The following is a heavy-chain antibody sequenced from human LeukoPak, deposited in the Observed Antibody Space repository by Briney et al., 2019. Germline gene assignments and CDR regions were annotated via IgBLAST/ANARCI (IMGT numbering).Heavy chain of an antibody. J-gene: IGHJ4*02. CDR1: GYTFTGYY. V-gene: IGHV1-2*02. CDR2: INPNSGGT. D-gene: IGHD1-26*01. CDR3: ARVCGSYSPPDY. Sequence: ASVKVSCKASGYTFTGYYMHWVRQAPGQGLEWMGWINPNSGGTNYAQKFQGRVTMTRDTSISTAYMELSRLRSDDTAVYYCARVCGSYSPPDYWGQGTLVTVSS.